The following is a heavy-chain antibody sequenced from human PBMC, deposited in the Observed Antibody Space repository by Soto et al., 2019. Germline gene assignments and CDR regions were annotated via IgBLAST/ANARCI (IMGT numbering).Heavy chain of an antibody. CDR3: ARYRGVLGYCSGGSCYSFDY. V-gene: IGHV4-34*01. Sequence: QVQLQQWGAGLLKPSETLSLTCAVYGGSFSGYYWSWIRQPPGKGLEWIGEINHSGSTNYNPPLKSRVTISVDTSKNQFSLKLSSVTAADTAVYYCARYRGVLGYCSGGSCYSFDYWGQGTLVTVSS. D-gene: IGHD2-15*01. CDR2: INHSGST. J-gene: IGHJ4*02. CDR1: GGSFSGYY.